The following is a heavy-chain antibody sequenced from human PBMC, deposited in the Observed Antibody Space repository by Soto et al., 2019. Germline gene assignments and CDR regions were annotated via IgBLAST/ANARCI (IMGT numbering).Heavy chain of an antibody. J-gene: IGHJ4*01. V-gene: IGHV4-59*01. Sequence: PSETLSLTCPDSSDSMTSYYWTWIRQPPGKGLECIGYIYHSGITNYNPSLKSRVTISLDTSKNQFSLRLSSVTAADTAVYYCARMSLLYFFDSWGQGTLVTVSS. D-gene: IGHD1-26*01. CDR3: ARMSLLYFFDS. CDR1: SDSMTSYY. CDR2: IYHSGIT.